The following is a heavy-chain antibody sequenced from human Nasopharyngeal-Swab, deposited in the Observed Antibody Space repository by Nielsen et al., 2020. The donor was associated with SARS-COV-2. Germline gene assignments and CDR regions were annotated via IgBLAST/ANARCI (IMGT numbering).Heavy chain of an antibody. Sequence: SETLSLTCSVSGGSFNGFYWNWIRQPPGKGLEWIGEINHNERTNYNPSLKSRVTMSVDTSTNQVSLKLNSLTATDTAVYYCARAGRVGDAYTGLDVWGPGTTVTVSS. CDR3: ARAGRVGDAYTGLDV. CDR1: GGSFNGFY. CDR2: INHNERT. D-gene: IGHD5-24*01. V-gene: IGHV4-34*01. J-gene: IGHJ6*02.